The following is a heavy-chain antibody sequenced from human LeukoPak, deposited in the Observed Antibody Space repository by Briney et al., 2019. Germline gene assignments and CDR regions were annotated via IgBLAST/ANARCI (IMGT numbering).Heavy chain of an antibody. CDR3: ARDRAYESDSSGYYVSFEDY. J-gene: IGHJ4*02. CDR2: IKQDGSES. V-gene: IGHV3-7*05. CDR1: RFTFSRYW. D-gene: IGHD3-22*01. Sequence: GGSLRLSCAASRFTFSRYWMSWVRQAPGKGLEWVANIKQDGSESYYVDSVSGRFTISRDSAKTSLFLEMNRLRAEDTAVYYCARDRAYESDSSGYYVSFEDYWGQGTLVTVSS.